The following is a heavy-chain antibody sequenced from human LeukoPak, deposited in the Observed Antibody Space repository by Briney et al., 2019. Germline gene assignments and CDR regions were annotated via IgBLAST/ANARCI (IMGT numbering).Heavy chain of an antibody. CDR3: AKDPYDYYDSSGYYYEPYFDY. CDR1: GFTFSSYA. J-gene: IGHJ4*02. Sequence: GGSLRLSCAASGFTFSSYAMSWVRQAPGKGLEWVSAISGSGGSTYYADSVKSRFTISRDNSKNTLYLQMNSLRAEDTAVYYCAKDPYDYYDSSGYYYEPYFDYWGQGTLVTVSS. CDR2: ISGSGGST. V-gene: IGHV3-23*01. D-gene: IGHD3-22*01.